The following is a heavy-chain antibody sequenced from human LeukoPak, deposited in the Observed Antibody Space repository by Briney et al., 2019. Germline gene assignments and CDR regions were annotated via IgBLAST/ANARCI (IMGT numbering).Heavy chain of an antibody. J-gene: IGHJ4*02. D-gene: IGHD3-10*01. CDR2: INPNSGGT. Sequence: ASVKVSFKASGYTFTGYYMHWVRQAPGQGLEWMGWINPNSGGTNYAQKFQGRVTMTRDTSISTAYMELSRLRSDDTAVYYCARVLITMVRGAPLVGYWGQGTLVTVSS. V-gene: IGHV1-2*02. CDR1: GYTFTGYY. CDR3: ARVLITMVRGAPLVGY.